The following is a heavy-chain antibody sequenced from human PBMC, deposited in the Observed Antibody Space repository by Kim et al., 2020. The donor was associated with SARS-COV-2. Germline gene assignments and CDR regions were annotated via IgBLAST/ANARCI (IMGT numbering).Heavy chain of an antibody. D-gene: IGHD3-10*01. Sequence: VESLKISCKGSGYSFTTYWIAWVRQMPGKGLECMGIIYPGDSDTRYSPSFQGQVTISADKSISTAFLQWSSLKASDTAIYYCARSENYYGSGSYYWHFDLWGRGTLVTVSS. V-gene: IGHV5-51*01. CDR1: GYSFTTYW. J-gene: IGHJ2*01. CDR3: ARSENYYGSGSYYWHFDL. CDR2: IYPGDSDT.